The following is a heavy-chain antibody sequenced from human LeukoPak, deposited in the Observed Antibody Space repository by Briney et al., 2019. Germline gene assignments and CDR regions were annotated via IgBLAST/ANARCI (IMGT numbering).Heavy chain of an antibody. Sequence: GGSLRLSCVASGFTFSTFAMIWVRQPPGKGLEWVSSIFPSGGEIHYADSVRGRFTISRDNSKNTLYLQMNSLRAEDTAVYYCAKGAGGFDYWGQGTLVTVSS. CDR3: AKGAGGFDY. J-gene: IGHJ4*02. CDR1: GFTFSTFA. D-gene: IGHD4-23*01. CDR2: IFPSGGEI. V-gene: IGHV3-23*01.